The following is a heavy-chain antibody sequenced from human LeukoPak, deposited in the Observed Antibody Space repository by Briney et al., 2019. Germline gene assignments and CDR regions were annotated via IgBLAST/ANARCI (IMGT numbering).Heavy chain of an antibody. CDR3: ARHSDWRFDY. CDR2: IYPADSGT. V-gene: IGHV5-51*01. D-gene: IGHD3-9*01. CDR1: GYSFTSYW. Sequence: GESLKISCKGSGYSFTSYWIAWVRQMPGKGLEWMGIIYPADSGTRYSPSFQGQVTISADKSISTVYLQWSSLKASDTAMYYCARHSDWRFDYWGQGTLVTVSS. J-gene: IGHJ4*02.